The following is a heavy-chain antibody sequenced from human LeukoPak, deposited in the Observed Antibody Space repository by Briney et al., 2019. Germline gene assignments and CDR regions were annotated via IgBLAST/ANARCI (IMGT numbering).Heavy chain of an antibody. D-gene: IGHD3-16*01. Sequence: PGGSLRLSCAASRFTFSSSAMSWVRQAPGKGLEWVSTTSGSGGSTYSTDSVKGRFTISRDNSKSTLYPQMNSLRVEDTAIYYCAKGGPQFFDYWGQGTLVTVSS. V-gene: IGHV3-23*01. J-gene: IGHJ4*02. CDR1: RFTFSSSA. CDR2: TSGSGGST. CDR3: AKGGPQFFDY.